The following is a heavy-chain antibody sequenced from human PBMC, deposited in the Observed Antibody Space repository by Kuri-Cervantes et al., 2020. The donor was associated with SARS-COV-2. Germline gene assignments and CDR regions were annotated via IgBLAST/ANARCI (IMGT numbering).Heavy chain of an antibody. D-gene: IGHD1-7*01. CDR3: ASGYITGTTVAYDP. V-gene: IGHV4-38-2*02. Sequence: SETLSLTCTVSGYSTSSGYYWGWIRQPPGKGLEWIGSIYHSGSTYYNPSLKSRVTISVDTSKNQFSLKLSSVTAADTAVYYCASGYITGTTVAYDPWGQGTLVTVSS. J-gene: IGHJ5*02. CDR2: IYHSGST. CDR1: GYSTSSGYY.